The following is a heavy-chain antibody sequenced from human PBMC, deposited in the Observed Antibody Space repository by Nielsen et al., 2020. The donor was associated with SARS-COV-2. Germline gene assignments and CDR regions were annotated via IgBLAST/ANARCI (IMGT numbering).Heavy chain of an antibody. J-gene: IGHJ4*02. V-gene: IGHV4-59*08. D-gene: IGHD3-22*01. CDR3: ARRSSGGYSRRFFDY. CDR1: GAFMSHYY. CDR2: IYYSGRT. Sequence: SETLSLTCTVYGAFMSHYYWSWIRQSPGKGLEYIGYIYYSGRTDYNPSLKSRVTISVDTSANQFSLNLNSVTAADTAVYYCARRSSGGYSRRFFDYWGQGALVTVSS.